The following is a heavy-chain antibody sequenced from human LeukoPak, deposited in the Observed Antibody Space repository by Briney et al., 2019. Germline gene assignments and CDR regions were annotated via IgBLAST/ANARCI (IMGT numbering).Heavy chain of an antibody. V-gene: IGHV3-53*01. CDR2: IYSGGST. J-gene: IGHJ2*01. CDR1: GVTVSNNY. Sequence: GGSLRLSCAASGVTVSNNYLTWVRQAPWEGLEWVSVIYSGGSTYYADSVKGRFTISRDNSKNTMYLQMNSLRAEDTAVYYCARVLRVGWYFDLWGRGTLVTVSS. CDR3: ARVLRVGWYFDL.